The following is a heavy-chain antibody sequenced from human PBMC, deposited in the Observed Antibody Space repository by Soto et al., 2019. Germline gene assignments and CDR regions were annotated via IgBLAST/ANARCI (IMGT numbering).Heavy chain of an antibody. Sequence: PSETLSLTCTVSGGSISSYYWSWIRQPPGKGLEWIGYIYYSGSTNYNPSLKSRVTISVDTSKNQFSLKLSSVTAADTAVYYCARAGRITMIGDSFDYWGQGTLVTVSS. D-gene: IGHD3-22*01. J-gene: IGHJ4*02. CDR2: IYYSGST. CDR3: ARAGRITMIGDSFDY. CDR1: GGSISSYY. V-gene: IGHV4-59*01.